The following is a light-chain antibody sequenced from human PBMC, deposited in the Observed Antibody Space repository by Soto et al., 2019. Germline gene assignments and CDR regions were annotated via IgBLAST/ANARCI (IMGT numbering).Light chain of an antibody. CDR2: EVS. Sequence: QSALTQPASVSGSPGQSITISCTGTSIDVGDDNYVSWYQHHPGKAPKVMIYEVSNRPSGISNRFSGSKAGNTASLTISGLQAEDEADYYCSSYTSSSTLVFGGGTKLTVL. V-gene: IGLV2-14*01. CDR1: SIDVGDDNY. CDR3: SSYTSSSTLV. J-gene: IGLJ2*01.